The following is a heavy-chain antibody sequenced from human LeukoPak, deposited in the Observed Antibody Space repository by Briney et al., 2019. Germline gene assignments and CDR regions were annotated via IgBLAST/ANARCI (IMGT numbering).Heavy chain of an antibody. CDR2: IYYSGST. J-gene: IGHJ6*03. D-gene: IGHD2-8*01. V-gene: IGHV4-31*03. CDR3: ARDIRSHNGPGGYYYYYMDV. CDR1: GGSISSGGYY. Sequence: SQTLSLTCTVSGGSISSGGYYWSWIRQHPGKGLEWIGYIYYSGSTYYNPSLKSRVTISVDTSKNQFSLKLSSVTAADTAVYHCARDIRSHNGPGGYYYYYMDVWGKGTTVTVSS.